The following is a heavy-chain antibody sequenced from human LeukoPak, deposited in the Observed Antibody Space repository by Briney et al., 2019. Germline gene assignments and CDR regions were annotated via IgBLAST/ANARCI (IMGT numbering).Heavy chain of an antibody. CDR3: ARGWKRGGILYYTKSYYFDY. CDR1: GYTFTSYD. CDR2: MNPNSGNT. D-gene: IGHD2-8*01. Sequence: GASVKVSCKASGYTFTSYDINWVRQATGQGLEWMGWMNPNSGNTGYAQKFQGRVTITRNTSISTAYMELSSLRSEDTAVYYCARGWKRGGILYYTKSYYFDYWGQGTLVTVSS. V-gene: IGHV1-8*03. J-gene: IGHJ4*02.